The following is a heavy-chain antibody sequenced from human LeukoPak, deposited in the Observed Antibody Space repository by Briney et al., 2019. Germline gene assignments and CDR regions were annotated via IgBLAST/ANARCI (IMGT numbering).Heavy chain of an antibody. V-gene: IGHV4-39*01. CDR2: IYYSGST. CDR3: ARPAHSYWYFDL. J-gene: IGHJ2*01. Sequence: KPSETLSLTCTVSGGSLRSSSYYWGWIRQPPGKGLEGVGGIYYSGSTYYNPSLKSRVPLSVDTSKNQVSLELSSVTAAATDVYYCARPAHSYWYFDLWGRGTLVTVSS. CDR1: GGSLRSSSYY.